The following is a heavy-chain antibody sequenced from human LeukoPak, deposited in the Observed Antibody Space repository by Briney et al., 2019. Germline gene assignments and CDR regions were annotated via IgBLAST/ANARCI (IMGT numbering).Heavy chain of an antibody. Sequence: GASVKVSCKASGGTFSSYAISWVRQAPGQGLEWMGGIIPIFGTANYAQKFQGRVTITTDESTSTAYMELSSPRSEDTAVYYCAIGVIAARPFDYWGQGTLVTVSS. J-gene: IGHJ4*02. CDR1: GGTFSSYA. CDR2: IIPIFGTA. V-gene: IGHV1-69*05. D-gene: IGHD6-6*01. CDR3: AIGVIAARPFDY.